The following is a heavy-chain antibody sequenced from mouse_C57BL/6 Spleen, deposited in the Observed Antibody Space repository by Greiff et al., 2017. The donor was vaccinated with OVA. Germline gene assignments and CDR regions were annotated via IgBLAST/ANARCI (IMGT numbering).Heavy chain of an antibody. Sequence: VKLMESGAELVRPGTSVKVSYKASGYAFTNYLLEWVKQRPGQGLEWIGVINPGSGGTNYTEKFKGKATLTADKSSSTAYMQLSSLTSEDSAVYFCARRVTTAFDYWGQGTTLTVSS. CDR2: INPGSGGT. V-gene: IGHV1-54*01. J-gene: IGHJ2*01. CDR1: GYAFTNYL. D-gene: IGHD1-2*01. CDR3: ARRVTTAFDY.